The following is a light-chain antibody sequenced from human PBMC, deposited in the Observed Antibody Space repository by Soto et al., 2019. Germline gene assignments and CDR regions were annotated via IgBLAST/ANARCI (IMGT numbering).Light chain of an antibody. V-gene: IGKV1-39*01. J-gene: IGKJ5*01. CDR1: QGIGTY. Sequence: IQLTQSPSSLSASVGDRFTVACRVSQGIGTYLVWYQQKRGKAPKVLIYAASNLQSGVPPRFSGSGSGTDFTLTISSLQPEDVATYFCQQSYRTPITFGQGTRLEIK. CDR2: AAS. CDR3: QQSYRTPIT.